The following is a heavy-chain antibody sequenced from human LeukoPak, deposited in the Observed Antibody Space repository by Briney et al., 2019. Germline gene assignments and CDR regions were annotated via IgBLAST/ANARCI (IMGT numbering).Heavy chain of an antibody. V-gene: IGHV3-11*01. CDR1: GFTFSDYY. CDR2: ISSSGSNI. CDR3: ARAPGSDYYYDGIDV. D-gene: IGHD1-1*01. Sequence: GGSLTLSCAASGFTFSDYYMSWISQPPGRGREGVSYISSSGSNIYYADSVKGRFTISRDNAKNSLYLQMNSLRAEDTAVYYCARAPGSDYYYDGIDVWGQGTMVTVSS. J-gene: IGHJ6*02.